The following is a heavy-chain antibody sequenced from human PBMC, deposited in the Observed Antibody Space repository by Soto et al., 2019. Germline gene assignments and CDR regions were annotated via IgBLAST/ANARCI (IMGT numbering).Heavy chain of an antibody. V-gene: IGHV3-21*01. CDR2: ISSSSSYI. CDR1: GFTFSSYS. J-gene: IGHJ5*02. CDR3: ARGRTTIFDGINWFDP. Sequence: GGSLRLSCAASGFTFSSYSMNWVRQAPGKGLEWVSSISSSSSYIYYADSVKGRFTISRDNAKNSLYLQMNSLRAEDTAVYYCARGRTTIFDGINWFDPWGQGTLVTVSS. D-gene: IGHD3-3*01.